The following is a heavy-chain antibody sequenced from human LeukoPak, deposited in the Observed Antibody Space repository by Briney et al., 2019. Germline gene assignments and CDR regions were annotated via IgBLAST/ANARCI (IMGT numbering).Heavy chain of an antibody. CDR1: GGSISSYY. Sequence: SETLSLTCTVSGGSISSYYWSWIRQPPGKGLEWIGYIYYSGSTTYNPSLKSRVTISVDTSKNQFSLKLSSVTAADTAVYYCARERGDAFDIWGQGTMVTVSS. CDR2: IYYSGST. CDR3: ARERGDAFDI. J-gene: IGHJ3*02. V-gene: IGHV4-59*12.